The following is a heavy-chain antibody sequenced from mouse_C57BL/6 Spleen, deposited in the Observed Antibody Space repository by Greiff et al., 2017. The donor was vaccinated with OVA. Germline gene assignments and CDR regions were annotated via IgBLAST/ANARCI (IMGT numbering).Heavy chain of an antibody. CDR3: ARINYDLYYAMDY. J-gene: IGHJ4*01. CDR2: IYPGDGDT. Sequence: QVQLQQSGPELVKPGASVKISCKASGYAFSSSWMNWVKQRPGKGLEWIGRIYPGDGDTNYNGKFKGKATLTADKSSSTAYMQLSSLTSEDSAVYFCARINYDLYYAMDYWGQVTSVTVSS. CDR1: GYAFSSSW. V-gene: IGHV1-82*01. D-gene: IGHD2-4*01.